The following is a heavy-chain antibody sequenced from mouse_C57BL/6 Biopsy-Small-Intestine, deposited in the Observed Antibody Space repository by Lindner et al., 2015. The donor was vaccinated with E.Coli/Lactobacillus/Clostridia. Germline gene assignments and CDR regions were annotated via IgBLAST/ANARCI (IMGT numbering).Heavy chain of an antibody. J-gene: IGHJ2*01. V-gene: IGHV5-4*01. CDR2: ISDGGSYT. CDR3: ARDYGSSFYAMDY. CDR1: GFTFSSYA. D-gene: IGHD1-1*01. Sequence: VQLQESGGGLVKPGGSLKLSCAASGFTFSSYAMSWVRQTPEKRLEWVATISDGGSYTYYPDNVKGRFTISRDNAKNNLYLQMSHLKSEDTAMYYCARDYGSSFYAMDYWGQGTTLTVSS.